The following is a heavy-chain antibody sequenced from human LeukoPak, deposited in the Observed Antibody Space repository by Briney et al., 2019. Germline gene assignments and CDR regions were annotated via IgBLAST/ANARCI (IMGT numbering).Heavy chain of an antibody. V-gene: IGHV5-51*01. CDR3: ARRAVDIVALDY. J-gene: IGHJ4*02. CDR1: GYSFTSYW. Sequence: GESLKISCKGSGYSFTSYWIGWVRQMPGKGLEWMGIIYPGDPDTRYRPSFQGQVTISADKSISTAYLQWSSLKASDTSMYYCARRAVDIVALDYWGQGTLVTVSS. CDR2: IYPGDPDT. D-gene: IGHD5-12*01.